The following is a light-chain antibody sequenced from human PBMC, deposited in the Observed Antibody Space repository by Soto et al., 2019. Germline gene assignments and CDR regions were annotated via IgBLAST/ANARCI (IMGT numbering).Light chain of an antibody. CDR3: PKYNSVPLP. CDR1: QTISSW. Sequence: HVTHSPSTLAGTVGDRVTITCRASQTISSWLAWYQQKPGKAPKLLIYKASTLKSGVPSRFSGSGSGTEFTLTISSLQPDDFAAYYCPKYNSVPLPFGGGTKVAIK. CDR2: KAS. V-gene: IGKV1-5*03. J-gene: IGKJ4*01.